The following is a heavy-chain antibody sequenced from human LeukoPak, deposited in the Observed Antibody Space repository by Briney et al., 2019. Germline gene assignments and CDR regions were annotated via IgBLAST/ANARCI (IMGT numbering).Heavy chain of an antibody. Sequence: GGSLRLSCAASGFTFSSYAMHWARQAPGKGLVWVSRINSDGSSTTYADSVEGRFAISRDNAKNTLFLQMNSLSPEDTAVYYCARDRSIEDAFDIWGQGTMVTVSS. D-gene: IGHD3-3*02. J-gene: IGHJ3*02. V-gene: IGHV3-74*03. CDR3: ARDRSIEDAFDI. CDR1: GFTFSSYA. CDR2: INSDGSST.